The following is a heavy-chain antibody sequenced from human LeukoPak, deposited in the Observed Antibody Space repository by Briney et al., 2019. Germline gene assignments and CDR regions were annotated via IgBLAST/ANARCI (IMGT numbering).Heavy chain of an antibody. J-gene: IGHJ4*02. V-gene: IGHV1-24*01. D-gene: IGHD3-22*01. Sequence: GASVKVSCKVSGYTLTELSMHWVRQAPGKGREWMGGFDPEDGETIYAQKFQGRVTMTEDTSTDTAYIELSSLRSEDTAVYYCATFRYYYNSSGYKYWGQGTLVTVSS. CDR3: ATFRYYYNSSGYKY. CDR2: FDPEDGET. CDR1: GYTLTELS.